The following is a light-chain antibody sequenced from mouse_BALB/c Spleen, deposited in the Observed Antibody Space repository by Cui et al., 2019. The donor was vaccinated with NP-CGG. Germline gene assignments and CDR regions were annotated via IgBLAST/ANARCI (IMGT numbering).Light chain of an antibody. V-gene: IGLV1*01. CDR3: ALWYSNHWV. CDR1: TGAVTTSNY. CDR2: GTN. J-gene: IGLJ1*01. Sequence: QAVVTQESALTTSPGETVTLTCRSSTGAVTTSNYANRVQEKPCHLLNGLIGGTNNRAPGVPARFSGSLIGDKAALTITGAQTEEEAIYFCALWYSNHWVFGGGTKLTVL.